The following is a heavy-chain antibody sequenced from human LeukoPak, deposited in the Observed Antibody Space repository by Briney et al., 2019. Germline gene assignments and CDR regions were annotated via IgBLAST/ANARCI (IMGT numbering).Heavy chain of an antibody. Sequence: GGSLRLSCAASGFTFDDYAMHWVRQAPGKGLEWVSGISWNSGSIGYADSAKGRFTISRDNAKNSLYLQMNSLRAEDMALYYCVSSGGGYWGQGTLVTVSS. CDR2: ISWNSGSI. CDR3: VSSGGGY. V-gene: IGHV3-9*03. CDR1: GFTFDDYA. D-gene: IGHD6-19*01. J-gene: IGHJ4*02.